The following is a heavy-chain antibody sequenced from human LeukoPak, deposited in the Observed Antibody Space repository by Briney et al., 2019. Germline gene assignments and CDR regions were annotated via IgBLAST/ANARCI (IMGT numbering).Heavy chain of an antibody. D-gene: IGHD5-18*01. CDR1: GLSISSHY. Sequence: SETLSLTCTVSGLSISSHYWSWIRQSPGKGLEWIGYISNRGSTNYSPSLKSRVTMSVDASKNQFSLKLSSVTAADTAVYYCARDTAIFEYWGQGTLVSVSS. CDR2: ISNRGST. V-gene: IGHV4-59*11. J-gene: IGHJ4*02. CDR3: ARDTAIFEY.